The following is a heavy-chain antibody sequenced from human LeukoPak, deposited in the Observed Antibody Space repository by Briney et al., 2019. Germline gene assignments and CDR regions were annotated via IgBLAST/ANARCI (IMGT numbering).Heavy chain of an antibody. CDR1: GFTFSNYW. CDR3: ARVSRRSRYFDY. Sequence: PGGSLRLSCAASGFTFSNYWMSWVRQAPGKGLEWVANIKQDGSEKYYVDSVKGRFTISRDNTKNSLYLQMNSLRAEDTAVYYCARVSRRSRYFDYWGQGTLVTVSS. V-gene: IGHV3-7*03. D-gene: IGHD1-14*01. J-gene: IGHJ4*02. CDR2: IKQDGSEK.